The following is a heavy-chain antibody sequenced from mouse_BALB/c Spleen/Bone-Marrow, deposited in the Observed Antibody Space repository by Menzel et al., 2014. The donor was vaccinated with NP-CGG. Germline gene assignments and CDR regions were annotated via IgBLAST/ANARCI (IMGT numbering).Heavy chain of an antibody. V-gene: IGHV1S81*02. CDR2: INPSNGGT. J-gene: IGHJ4*01. CDR1: GYTFTSYY. D-gene: IGHD2-3*01. Sequence: QVQLKESGAELVKPGASVKLSCKASGYTFTSYYMYWVKQRPGQGLEWIGGINPSNGGTNFNEKFRSKATLTVDKSSSTAYMQLSSLTSEDSAVYYCTRYGYDPLYAMDYWGHGTSVTVSS. CDR3: TRYGYDPLYAMDY.